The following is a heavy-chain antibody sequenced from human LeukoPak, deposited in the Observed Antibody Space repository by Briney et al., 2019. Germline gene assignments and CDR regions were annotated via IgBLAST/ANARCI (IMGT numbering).Heavy chain of an antibody. D-gene: IGHD3-3*01. J-gene: IGHJ4*02. V-gene: IGHV5-51*01. CDR2: IYPGDSDT. CDR1: GYSFTSYW. CDR3: ARIRITIFGVVTYFDY. Sequence: PGESLKISCKGSGYSFTSYWIGWVRQMPGKGLEWMGIIYPGDSDTRYSPSFQGQVTISADKSISTAYLQWSSLKASDTAMYYCARIRITIFGVVTYFDYWGQGTLVTVSS.